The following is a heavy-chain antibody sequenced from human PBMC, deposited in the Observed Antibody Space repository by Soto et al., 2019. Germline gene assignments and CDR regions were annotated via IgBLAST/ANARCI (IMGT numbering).Heavy chain of an antibody. D-gene: IGHD2-15*01. Sequence: ASVKVSCKGSGYTFTSYGISWVRQVPGQGLEWMGWISAYNGNTNYAQKLQGRVTMTTDTSTSTAYMELRSLRSDDTAVYYCASFSVVAATHETIWGQGTLVTVSS. CDR1: GYTFTSYG. J-gene: IGHJ4*02. CDR3: ASFSVVAATHETI. V-gene: IGHV1-18*01. CDR2: ISAYNGNT.